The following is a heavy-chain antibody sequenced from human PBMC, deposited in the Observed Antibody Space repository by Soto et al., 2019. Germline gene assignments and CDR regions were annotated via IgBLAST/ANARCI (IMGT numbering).Heavy chain of an antibody. CDR3: TRDLMDVVPPADDLFDP. CDR1: RFTVGSSY. D-gene: IGHD2-2*01. Sequence: GGSLRLSCAASRFTVGSSYVSWVRQAPGKGLEWVSVIYTGDTPYYADSVKGRFTISRDNSKNTLYLQMNSLRVEDTAVYYCTRDLMDVVPPADDLFDPWGQGILVTVS. V-gene: IGHV3-53*01. CDR2: IYTGDTP. J-gene: IGHJ5*02.